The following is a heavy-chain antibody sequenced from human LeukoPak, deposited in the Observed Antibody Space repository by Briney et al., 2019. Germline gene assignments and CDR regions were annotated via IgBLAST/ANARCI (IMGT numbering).Heavy chain of an antibody. CDR1: GYSFTSYW. CDR3: ARHVYYYGSGSYFYYFDY. Sequence: GESLKISCKGSGYSFTSYWIGWVRQMPGKGLEWMGIIYPGGSDTRYSPSFQGQVTISADKSISTAYLQWSSLKASDTAMYYCARHVYYYGSGSYFYYFDYWGQGTLVTVSS. V-gene: IGHV5-51*01. J-gene: IGHJ4*02. D-gene: IGHD3-10*01. CDR2: IYPGGSDT.